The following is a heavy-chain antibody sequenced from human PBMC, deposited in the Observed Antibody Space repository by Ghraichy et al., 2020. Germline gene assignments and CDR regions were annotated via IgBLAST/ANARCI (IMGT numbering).Heavy chain of an antibody. J-gene: IGHJ4*02. CDR1: GGSISVYY. Sequence: SETLSLTCTVSGGSISVYYWNWIRQSPGKGLEWIGYVYYGGTTNYNPSLNSRLTISLDSSKNQFSLKLSSVTAADTAIYYCARLDPPETGFDSWGQGTLVTVSS. V-gene: IGHV4-59*08. CDR2: VYYGGTT. CDR3: ARLDPPETGFDS.